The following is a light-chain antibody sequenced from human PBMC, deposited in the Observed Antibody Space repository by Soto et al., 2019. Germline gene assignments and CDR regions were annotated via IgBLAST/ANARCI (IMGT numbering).Light chain of an antibody. CDR1: QSVSKY. J-gene: IGKJ2*01. Sequence: EIVLTQSPATLSLSPGERATLSCRASQSVSKYVAWYQQKPGQVPRLVIYDASIRATGIPVRFSGSGSGTDFTLTISSLEPEDFAVYYCQQRSRPPYAFGQGTKLEIK. V-gene: IGKV3-11*01. CDR2: DAS. CDR3: QQRSRPPYA.